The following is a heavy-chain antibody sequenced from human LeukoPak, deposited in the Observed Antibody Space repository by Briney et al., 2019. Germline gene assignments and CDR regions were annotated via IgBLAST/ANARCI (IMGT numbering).Heavy chain of an antibody. CDR3: ARGTPSSSGWLYYGMDV. CDR1: GFTFSSYG. D-gene: IGHD6-19*01. V-gene: IGHV3-30*19. CDR2: ISYDGSNK. J-gene: IGHJ6*02. Sequence: GRSLRLSCAAPGFTFSSYGMHWVRQAPGKGLVWVAVISYDGSNKYYADSVKGRFTISRDNSKNTLYLQMNSLRAEDTAVYYCARGTPSSSGWLYYGMDVWGQGTTVTVSS.